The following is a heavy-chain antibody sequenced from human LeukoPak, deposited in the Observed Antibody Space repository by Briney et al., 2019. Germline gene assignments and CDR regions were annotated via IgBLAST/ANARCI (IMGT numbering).Heavy chain of an antibody. V-gene: IGHV3-48*02. CDR1: GFTFSSYG. D-gene: IGHD6-19*01. CDR3: ARDAGYSSGWSHWYFDL. CDR2: ITSSSSTI. J-gene: IGHJ2*01. Sequence: PGGSLRLSCAASGFTFSSYGMHWVRQAPGKGLEWVSYITSSSSTIYNADSVKGRFTISRDNAKNSLYLQMNSLRDEDTAVYYCARDAGYSSGWSHWYFDLWGRGTLVTVSS.